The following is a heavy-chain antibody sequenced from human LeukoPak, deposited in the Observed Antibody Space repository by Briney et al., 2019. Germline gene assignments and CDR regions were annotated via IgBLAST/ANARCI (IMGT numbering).Heavy chain of an antibody. Sequence: SETLSLTCTVSGGSINNYYWSWIRQPPGKGLEWIGYIYYSGGDMNYNPSLKSRLTISVDTSKNQISLMLTSMIAADTAVYYCARQPAATAAFDIWAQGTMVTVSS. J-gene: IGHJ3*02. V-gene: IGHV4-59*08. CDR1: GGSINNYY. CDR2: IYYSGGDM. D-gene: IGHD5-18*01. CDR3: ARQPAATAAFDI.